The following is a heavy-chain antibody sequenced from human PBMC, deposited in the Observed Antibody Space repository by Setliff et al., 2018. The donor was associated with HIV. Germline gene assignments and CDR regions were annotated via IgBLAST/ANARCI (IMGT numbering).Heavy chain of an antibody. CDR3: ARETSYYDNPQYYYYYMDV. D-gene: IGHD3-22*01. J-gene: IGHJ6*03. CDR2: IYTSGST. V-gene: IGHV4-61*02. CDR1: GGSISSGSYY. Sequence: SETLSLTCTVSGGSISSGSYYWSWIRQPAGKGLEWIGRIYTSGSTNYNPSLKSRVTISVDTSKNQFSLKLRSVTAADTAVYYCARETSYYDNPQYYYYYMDVWGKGTAVTVSS.